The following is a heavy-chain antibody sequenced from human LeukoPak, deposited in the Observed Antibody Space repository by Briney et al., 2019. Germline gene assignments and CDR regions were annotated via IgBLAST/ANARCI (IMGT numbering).Heavy chain of an antibody. CDR2: ISSSGSNT. V-gene: IGHV3-23*01. J-gene: IGHJ4*02. CDR1: EFTYG. CDR3: AKDQRWESPHYLDS. D-gene: IGHD1-26*01. Sequence: GGSLRLSCAASEFTYGMNWVRQAPGKGLECVSAISSSGSNTYYADSVRGRFTISRDNSKNTLYVQMNSLRDEDTAVYYCAKDQRWESPHYLDSRGQGTLVTVSS.